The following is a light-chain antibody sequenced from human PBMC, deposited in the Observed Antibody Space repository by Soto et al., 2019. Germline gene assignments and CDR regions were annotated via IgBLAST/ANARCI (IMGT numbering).Light chain of an antibody. CDR2: KTS. CDR3: QQYNSSGLT. V-gene: IGKV1-5*03. J-gene: IGKJ4*01. CDR1: QSVSPW. Sequence: DIQMTQSPSTLGASVGDTVTISCRASQSVSPWLAWYQQKPGKAPKLLIYKTSRLQSGVPSRFSGSGSGTDFTLKISSLPPDDFAIYYCQQYNSSGLTFGGGTTVDIK.